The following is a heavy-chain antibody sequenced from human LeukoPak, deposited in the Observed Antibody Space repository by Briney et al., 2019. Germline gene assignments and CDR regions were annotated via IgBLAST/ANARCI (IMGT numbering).Heavy chain of an antibody. D-gene: IGHD3-3*01. V-gene: IGHV3-48*01. CDR3: VRGRTYYDLWGFDY. Sequence: GGSLRLSCAASGFIFSGYSVNWVRQAPGKGLEWVSYISSSSGSTIYYSDSVKGRFTISRDNDKNSLYLQMDSLRAEDTAVYYCVRGRTYYDLWGFDYWGQGILVTVSS. CDR1: GFIFSGYS. CDR2: ISSSSGSTI. J-gene: IGHJ4*02.